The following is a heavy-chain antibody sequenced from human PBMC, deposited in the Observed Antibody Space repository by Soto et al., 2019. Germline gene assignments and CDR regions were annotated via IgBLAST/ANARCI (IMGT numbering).Heavy chain of an antibody. V-gene: IGHV4-4*02. CDR2: VFHTGGT. J-gene: IGHJ4*02. CDR1: SDSIAGENW. Sequence: QVQLQESGPGLVKPSETLSLTCTVSSDSIAGENWWSWVRQPPGLGLEWIGEVFHTGGTNYNPSLKSRVTKEVDKSKNQFSLKLIYATAADTAVYYCARVFSSGSGWMYYFDFWGQGTLVSVSS. D-gene: IGHD6-19*01. CDR3: ARVFSSGSGWMYYFDF.